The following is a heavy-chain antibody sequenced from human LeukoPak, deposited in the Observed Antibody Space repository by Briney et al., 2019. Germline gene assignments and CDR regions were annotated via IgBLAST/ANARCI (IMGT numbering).Heavy chain of an antibody. CDR3: ARLRPEVGATSRGAFDI. D-gene: IGHD1-26*01. V-gene: IGHV4-34*01. Sequence: SETLSLTCAVYGGSFSGYYWSWIRQPPGKGLEWIGEINHSGSTNYNPSPKSRVTISVDTSKNQFSLKLSSVTAADTAVYYCARLRPEVGATSRGAFDIWGQGTMVTVSS. J-gene: IGHJ3*02. CDR2: INHSGST. CDR1: GGSFSGYY.